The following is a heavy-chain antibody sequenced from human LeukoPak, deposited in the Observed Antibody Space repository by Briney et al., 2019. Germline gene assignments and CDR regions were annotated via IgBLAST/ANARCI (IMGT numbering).Heavy chain of an antibody. J-gene: IGHJ4*02. CDR3: ARSGASPHYFDY. Sequence: GGSLRLSCAASGFTFDDYAMHWVRQAPGKGLEWVANIKQDGSEKYYVDSVKGRFTISRDNAKNSLYLQMNSLRAEDTAVYYCARSGASPHYFDYWGQGTLVTVSS. V-gene: IGHV3-7*01. D-gene: IGHD1-26*01. CDR1: GFTFDDYA. CDR2: IKQDGSEK.